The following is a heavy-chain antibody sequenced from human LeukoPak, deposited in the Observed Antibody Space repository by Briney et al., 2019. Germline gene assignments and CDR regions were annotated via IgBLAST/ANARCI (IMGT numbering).Heavy chain of an antibody. D-gene: IGHD2/OR15-2a*01. CDR3: ARVSQSFWPYYFDY. J-gene: IGHJ4*02. V-gene: IGHV1-46*01. CDR1: GYTFTSYH. Sequence: ASVKVSCKASGYTFTSYHMHWVRQAPGQGLEWMGIINPSGGTTNYAQKFRGRVTMTRDMSTSTVYMELSSLRSEDTAVYYCARVSQSFWPYYFDYWGQGTLVTVSS. CDR2: INPSGGTT.